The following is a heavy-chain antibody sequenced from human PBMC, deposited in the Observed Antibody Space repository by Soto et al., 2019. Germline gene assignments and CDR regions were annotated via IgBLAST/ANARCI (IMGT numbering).Heavy chain of an antibody. CDR2: IIPIFGTA. V-gene: IGHV1-69*13. D-gene: IGHD1-1*01. CDR1: GGTFSSYA. CDR3: ASDLTTPPNKSYSFYYYGMDV. J-gene: IGHJ6*02. Sequence: ASVKVSCKASGGTFSSYAISWVRQAPGQGLEWMGGIIPIFGTANYAQKFQGRVTITADESTSTAYMELSSLRSEDTAGYYCASDLTTPPNKSYSFYYYGMDVWGQGTTVTVSS.